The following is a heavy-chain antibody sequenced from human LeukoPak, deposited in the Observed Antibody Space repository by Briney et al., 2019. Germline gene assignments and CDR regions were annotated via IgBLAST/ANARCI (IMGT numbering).Heavy chain of an antibody. CDR2: INSDGSST. D-gene: IGHD3-3*01. CDR3: ARGDYDFWSGYYD. Sequence: GGSLRLSCAASGFTFSSYWMHWVRQAPEKGLVWVSGINSDGSSTRYADSVKGRFTISRDNAKNTLYLQMNSLRAEDTAVYYCARGDYDFWSGYYDWGQGTLVTVSS. CDR1: GFTFSSYW. J-gene: IGHJ4*02. V-gene: IGHV3-74*01.